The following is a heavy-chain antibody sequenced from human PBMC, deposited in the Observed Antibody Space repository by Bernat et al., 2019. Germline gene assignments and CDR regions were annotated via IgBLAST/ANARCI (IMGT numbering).Heavy chain of an antibody. Sequence: QVQLVQSGAEVKKPGASVKVSCKASGYTFTGYYMDWVRQAPGQGLEWMGWINPNSGGTNYAQKFQGWVTMTRDTSISTAYMELSRLRSDDTAVYYCARGDYGDYSMIAFDIWGQGTMVTVSS. CDR1: GYTFTGYY. J-gene: IGHJ3*02. V-gene: IGHV1-2*04. D-gene: IGHD4-17*01. CDR2: INPNSGGT. CDR3: ARGDYGDYSMIAFDI.